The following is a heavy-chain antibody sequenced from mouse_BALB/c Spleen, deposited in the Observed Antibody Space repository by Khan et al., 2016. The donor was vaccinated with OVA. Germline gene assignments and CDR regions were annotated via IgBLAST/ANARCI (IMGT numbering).Heavy chain of an antibody. CDR3: ARNYENYVEYFDV. D-gene: IGHD2-1*01. J-gene: IGHJ1*01. CDR1: GFSLTSYG. CDR2: IWADGST. V-gene: IGHV2-9*02. Sequence: QVQLKESGPGLVAPSQSLSITCTVSGFSLTSYGVHWVRQPPGKGLEWLGVIWADGSTNYNSALMSRLSISKDNSKSQVFFKMNSLQTDDTAMYYCARNYENYVEYFDVWGAGTTVTVSS.